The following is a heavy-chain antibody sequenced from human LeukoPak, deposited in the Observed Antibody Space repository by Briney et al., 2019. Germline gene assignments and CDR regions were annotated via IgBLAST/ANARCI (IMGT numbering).Heavy chain of an antibody. CDR1: GYTFTSYY. Sequence: GASXXXXXKASGYTFTSYYMHWVRQAPGQGLEWMGRINPNSGGTNYAQKFQGRVTMTRDTSISTAYMELSRLRSDNTAVYYCARVGYYDSSGYLQHWGQGTLVTVSS. D-gene: IGHD3-22*01. V-gene: IGHV1-2*06. CDR2: INPNSGGT. CDR3: ARVGYYDSSGYLQH. J-gene: IGHJ1*01.